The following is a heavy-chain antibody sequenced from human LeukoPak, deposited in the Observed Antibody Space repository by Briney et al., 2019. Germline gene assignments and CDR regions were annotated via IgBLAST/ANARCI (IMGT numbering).Heavy chain of an antibody. CDR3: ASDSGGSTFYFDY. Sequence: SETLSLTCTVSGGSISSYFWSWIRQPPGKGLEWIGYIYYSGSTNYNPSLRSRVTISVDTSKNQFSLKLSSVTAADTAVYYCASDSGGSTFYFDYLGQGSLVTVSS. CDR1: GGSISSYF. V-gene: IGHV4-59*08. D-gene: IGHD3-22*01. CDR2: IYYSGST. J-gene: IGHJ4*02.